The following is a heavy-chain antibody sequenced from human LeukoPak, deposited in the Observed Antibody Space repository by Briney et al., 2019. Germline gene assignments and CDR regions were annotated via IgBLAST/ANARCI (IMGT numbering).Heavy chain of an antibody. Sequence: GGSLRLSCAASGFTFSDYWMSWVRQAPGQGLEWVAKISQDGREQHFVDSVKGRFTISRDNAKNLLFLQMDSLRAEDTAVYYCAGGALDYWGPGTLVTVSS. CDR3: AGGALDY. J-gene: IGHJ4*02. CDR2: ISQDGREQ. V-gene: IGHV3-7*04. CDR1: GFTFSDYW.